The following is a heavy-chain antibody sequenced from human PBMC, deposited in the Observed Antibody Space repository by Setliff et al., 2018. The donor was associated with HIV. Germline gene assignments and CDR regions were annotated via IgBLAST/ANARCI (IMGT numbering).Heavy chain of an antibody. V-gene: IGHV1-18*01. CDR1: GYSFTTSG. CDR2: INIRSGNT. J-gene: IGHJ3*02. Sequence: ASVKVSCKASGYSFTTSGVSWVRQAPGQGLEWMGWINIRSGNTNYAQKFQGRVTLTTDTSSSTAYMELRSLTSDDTAIYYCAKDDFTGAYPSVALDIWGQGTMVTVSS. D-gene: IGHD1-26*01. CDR3: AKDDFTGAYPSVALDI.